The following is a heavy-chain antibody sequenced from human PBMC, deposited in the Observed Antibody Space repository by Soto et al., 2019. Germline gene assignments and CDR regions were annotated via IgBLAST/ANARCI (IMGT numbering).Heavy chain of an antibody. CDR1: GDSISNDNW. D-gene: IGHD6-19*01. CDR2: IYHSGAT. J-gene: IGHJ3*01. V-gene: IGHV4-4*02. CDR3: ARNGWYSLDL. Sequence: QVQLQESGPGLVKPSGTLSLTCAVSGDSISNDNWWSWVRQPPGKGLEWIGEIYHSGATNYNPSRTSRVTISVDRSKNQFSLGLTSMTAADTAVYFCARNGWYSLDLWGQGAMVTVSS.